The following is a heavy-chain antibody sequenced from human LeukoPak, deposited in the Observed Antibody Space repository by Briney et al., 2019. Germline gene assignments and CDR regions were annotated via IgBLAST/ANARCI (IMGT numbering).Heavy chain of an antibody. CDR2: IIPIFGTA. Sequence: ASVKVSCKASGGTFSSYAISWVRQAPRQGLEWMGGIIPIFGTANYAQKFQGRVTITADESTSTAYMELSSLRSEDTAVYYCAGWEPFAFDIWGQGTMVTVSS. CDR3: AGWEPFAFDI. D-gene: IGHD1-26*01. CDR1: GGTFSSYA. V-gene: IGHV1-69*13. J-gene: IGHJ3*02.